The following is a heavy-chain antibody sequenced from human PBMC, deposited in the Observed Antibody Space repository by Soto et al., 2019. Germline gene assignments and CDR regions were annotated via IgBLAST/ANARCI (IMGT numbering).Heavy chain of an antibody. Sequence: QVQLVQSGAAVKKPGASVKISCTASGYTFTRYTMNWVRQDPGQRLEWMGWINPDNGNTKSSQKFQDRVIITRDTSASTDYMDLSSLRSEDTAVYYCARGIATGQLDPWGQGTLVTVSA. J-gene: IGHJ5*02. CDR1: GYTFTRYT. V-gene: IGHV1-3*01. CDR2: INPDNGNT. CDR3: ARGIATGQLDP. D-gene: IGHD2-15*01.